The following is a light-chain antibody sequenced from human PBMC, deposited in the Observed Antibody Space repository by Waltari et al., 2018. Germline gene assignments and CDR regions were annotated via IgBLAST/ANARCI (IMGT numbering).Light chain of an antibody. CDR3: QQYSEWPYT. CDR2: VTS. J-gene: IGKJ2*01. V-gene: IGKV3-15*01. Sequence: ETIMTQSPATLSVSPGESATLSCRASKNIGNNLAWYQQTPGQAPRLLIYVTSSRSTGIPGRFFGAGSGTDFTLTISSLQSEDFGVYYCQQYSEWPYTFGQGTKVDLK. CDR1: KNIGNN.